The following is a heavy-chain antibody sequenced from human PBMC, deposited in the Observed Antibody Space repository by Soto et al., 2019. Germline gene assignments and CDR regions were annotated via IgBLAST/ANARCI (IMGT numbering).Heavy chain of an antibody. CDR1: GGTISSYD. CDR2: IYYSGST. CDR3: ARESGVRGLVDYYYYYYMDV. V-gene: IGHV4-59*01. Sequence: NPSETLSLSSTVCGGTISSYDGSWIRQNKGKGLEWIGYIYYSGSTNYNPSLKSRVTISVDTSKNQFSLKLSSVTAADTAVYYCARESGVRGLVDYYYYYYMDVWGKGTTVTVSS. J-gene: IGHJ6*03. D-gene: IGHD3-10*01.